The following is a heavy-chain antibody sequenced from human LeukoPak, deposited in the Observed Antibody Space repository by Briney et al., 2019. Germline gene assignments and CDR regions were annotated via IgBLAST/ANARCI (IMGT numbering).Heavy chain of an antibody. V-gene: IGHV3-23*01. D-gene: IGHD2/OR15-2a*01. Sequence: PGGSLRLSCVASGFTFSNYALTWIRQAPGKGMEWVSAISGSAGSTHYADSVKGRFTISRDNSKNTLYLQMNRLRAEDTAVYYCAKEWTSMTYFDYWGQGTLVTVSS. J-gene: IGHJ4*02. CDR1: GFTFSNYA. CDR3: AKEWTSMTYFDY. CDR2: ISGSAGST.